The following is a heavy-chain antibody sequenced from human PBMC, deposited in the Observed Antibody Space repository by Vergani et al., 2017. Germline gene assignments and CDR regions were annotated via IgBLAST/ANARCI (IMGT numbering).Heavy chain of an antibody. CDR2: VYHGGSA. J-gene: IGHJ4*02. CDR3: TTPYRSRCKDYGDYFDF. V-gene: IGHV4-38-2*02. D-gene: IGHD4/OR15-4a*01. Sequence: QVQLQESGPGLVKPSETLSLTCSVSGFSFTEDHFCGWIRQPPGRWLEWIGSVYHGGSAYYSQSLQSRATIVLHASSNQFSLRLSPVTAADSAIYFCTTPYRSRCKDYGDYFDFWGQGILVTVSS. CDR1: GFSFTEDHF.